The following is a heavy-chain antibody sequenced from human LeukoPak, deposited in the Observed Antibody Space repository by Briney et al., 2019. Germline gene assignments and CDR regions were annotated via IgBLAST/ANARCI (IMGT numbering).Heavy chain of an antibody. J-gene: IGHJ3*02. D-gene: IGHD5-24*01. CDR2: IYTSGCT. CDR1: GGSISSGSYY. CDR3: ARLQRYGDKNAFDI. Sequence: SQTLSLTCTVSGGSISSGSYYWSWIRQPAGKGLEWIGRIYTSGCTNYNPSLKSRVTISVDTSKNQFSLKLSSVTAADTAVYYCARLQRYGDKNAFDIWGQGTMVTVSS. V-gene: IGHV4-61*02.